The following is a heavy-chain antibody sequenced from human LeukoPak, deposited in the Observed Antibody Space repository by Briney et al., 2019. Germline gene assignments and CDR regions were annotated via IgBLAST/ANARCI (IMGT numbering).Heavy chain of an antibody. J-gene: IGHJ6*03. CDR3: ARIYYYYYMDV. V-gene: IGHV4-39*07. CDR2: IFYSGST. CDR1: GGAISTSNYY. Sequence: SQTLSLTCTVSGGAISTSNYYGDGIGRPPGKGLEWIGNIFYSGSTYYSPSLKSRVTISLDTSRTQFSLKLNSVTAADTAVYYCARIYYYYYMDVWGKGTTVTVSS.